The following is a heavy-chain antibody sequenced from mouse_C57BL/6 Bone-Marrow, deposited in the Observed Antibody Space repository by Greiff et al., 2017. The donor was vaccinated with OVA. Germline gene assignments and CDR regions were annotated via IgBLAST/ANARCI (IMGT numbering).Heavy chain of an antibody. Sequence: EVKLMESGGGLVKPGGSLKLSCAASGFTFSDYGMHWVRQAPEQGLEWVAYISSGSSTIYYADTVKGRFIISRDNAKNTLFLQMTSLRSEDTAMYYCARINYWYFDVWGTGTTVTVSS. J-gene: IGHJ1*03. CDR1: GFTFSDYG. CDR2: ISSGSSTI. V-gene: IGHV5-17*01. CDR3: ARINYWYFDV.